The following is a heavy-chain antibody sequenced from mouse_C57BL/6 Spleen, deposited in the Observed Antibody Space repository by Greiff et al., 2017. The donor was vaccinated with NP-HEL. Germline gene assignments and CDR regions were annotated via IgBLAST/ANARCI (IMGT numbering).Heavy chain of an antibody. CDR3: ARHEEDYYSNYDYFDY. Sequence: VQLQQSGAELVKPGASVKLSCKASGYTFTEYTIHWVKQRSGQGLEWIGWFYPGSGSIKYNEKFKDKATLTADKSSSTVYMELSRLTSEDSAVYFWARHEEDYYSNYDYFDYWGQGTTLTVSS. J-gene: IGHJ2*01. V-gene: IGHV1-62-2*01. CDR1: GYTFTEYT. D-gene: IGHD2-5*01. CDR2: FYPGSGSI.